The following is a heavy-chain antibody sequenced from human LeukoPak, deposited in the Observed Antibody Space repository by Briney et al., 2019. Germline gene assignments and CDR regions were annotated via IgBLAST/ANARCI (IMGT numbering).Heavy chain of an antibody. D-gene: IGHD6-19*01. CDR3: AKDRGSGWYQPIDY. J-gene: IGHJ4*02. CDR2: ISGSGGST. CDR1: GFTFSSYA. Sequence: GGSLRLSCAASGFTFSSYAMSWVRQAPGKGLEWVSGISGSGGSTYYADSVKGRFTISRDNSKNTLYLQMNSLRAEDTAVYYCAKDRGSGWYQPIDYWGQGTLVTVSS. V-gene: IGHV3-23*01.